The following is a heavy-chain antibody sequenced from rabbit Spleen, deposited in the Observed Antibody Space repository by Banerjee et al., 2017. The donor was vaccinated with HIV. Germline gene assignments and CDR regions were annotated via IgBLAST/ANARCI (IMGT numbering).Heavy chain of an antibody. V-gene: IGHV1S40*01. CDR1: GFSFSSSYS. D-gene: IGHD8-1*01. Sequence: QSLEESGGDLVKPGASLTLTCTASGFSFSSSYSMYWVRQAPGKGLEWIGCIVTASANTYYASWAKGRFTISKTSSTTVTLQMTSLTVADTATYFCARDSGSSFSTYGMDLWGQGTLVTVS. CDR2: IVTASANT. J-gene: IGHJ6*01. CDR3: ARDSGSSFSTYGMDL.